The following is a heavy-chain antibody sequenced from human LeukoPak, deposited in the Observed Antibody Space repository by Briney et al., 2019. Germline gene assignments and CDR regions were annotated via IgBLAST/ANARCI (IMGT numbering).Heavy chain of an antibody. D-gene: IGHD2-2*01. V-gene: IGHV3-9*01. J-gene: IGHJ4*02. CDR2: ISWNSGSI. CDR1: GFTFDDYA. Sequence: GGSLRLSCAASGFTFDDYAMHRVRQAPGKGLEWVSGISWNSGSIGYVDSVKGRFTISRDNAKNSLYLQMNSLRAEDTALYYCALAKTDIVVVPAAMRSYYFDYWGQGTLVTVSS. CDR3: ALAKTDIVVVPAAMRSYYFDY.